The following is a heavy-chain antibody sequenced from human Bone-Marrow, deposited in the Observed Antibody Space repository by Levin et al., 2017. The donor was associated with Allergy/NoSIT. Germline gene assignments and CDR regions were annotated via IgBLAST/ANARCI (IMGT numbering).Heavy chain of an antibody. J-gene: IGHJ2*01. V-gene: IGHV3-11*01. CDR2: ISSRDSTI. CDR1: GFSFTDYD. D-gene: IGHD3-10*01. CDR3: ARDMGFGWYFDL. Sequence: GGSLRLSCAASGFSFTDYDMTWIRQAPGMGLEWISFISSRDSTIHYADSVKGRFTVSRDNAKNSLYLQMNSLRVEDTAMYFCARDMGFGWYFDLWGRGTLVAVSS.